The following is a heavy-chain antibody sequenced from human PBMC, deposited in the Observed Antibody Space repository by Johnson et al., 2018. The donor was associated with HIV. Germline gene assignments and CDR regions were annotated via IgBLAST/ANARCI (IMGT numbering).Heavy chain of an antibody. J-gene: IGHJ3*02. V-gene: IGHV3-20*04. CDR2: INWNGGST. D-gene: IGHD3-22*01. Sequence: VQLVESGGGVVRPGGSLRLSCAASGFTFDDYGMSWVRQAPGKGLERVSGINWNGGSTGYADSVKGRFTISRDNAKNSLYLQMNSLRAEDTALYYCARDISYDSSASQGAFGIWGQGTMVTVSS. CDR3: ARDISYDSSASQGAFGI. CDR1: GFTFDDYG.